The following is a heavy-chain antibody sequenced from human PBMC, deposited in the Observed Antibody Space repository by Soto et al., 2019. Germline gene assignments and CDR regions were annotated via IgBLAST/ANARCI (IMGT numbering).Heavy chain of an antibody. J-gene: IGHJ6*02. CDR3: AKDPQPVAGTGGSYRYYYYGMDV. V-gene: IGHV3-43*01. Sequence: SLRLSCAASGFTFDDYTMHWVRQAPGKGLEWVSLISWDGGSTYYADSVKGRFTISRDNSKNSLYLQMNSLRTEDTALYYCAKDPQPVAGTGGSYRYYYYGMDVWGQGTTVTVSS. CDR2: ISWDGGST. CDR1: GFTFDDYT. D-gene: IGHD6-19*01.